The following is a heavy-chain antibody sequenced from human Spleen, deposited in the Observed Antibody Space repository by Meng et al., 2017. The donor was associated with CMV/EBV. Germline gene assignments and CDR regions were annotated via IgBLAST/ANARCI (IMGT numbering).Heavy chain of an antibody. CDR2: IYYSGST. J-gene: IGHJ4*02. D-gene: IGHD3-3*01. Sequence: SISSGGYYWSWIRQHPGKGLEWIGYIYYSGSTYYNPSLKSRVTISVDTSKNQFSLKLSSVTAADTAVYYCARDRITIFGVVTHYLDYWGQGTLVTVSS. CDR1: SISSGGYY. CDR3: ARDRITIFGVVTHYLDY. V-gene: IGHV4-31*02.